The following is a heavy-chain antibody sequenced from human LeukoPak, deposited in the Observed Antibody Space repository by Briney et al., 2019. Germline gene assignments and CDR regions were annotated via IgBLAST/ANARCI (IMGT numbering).Heavy chain of an antibody. CDR3: AKDRYSPPTPEIDY. J-gene: IGHJ4*02. CDR2: ISGSGGST. D-gene: IGHD1-14*01. CDR1: GFTFSSYD. V-gene: IGHV3-23*01. Sequence: GGSLRLSCAASGFTFSSYDMNWARQAPGKGLEWVSAISGSGGSTYYADSVKGRFTISRDNSKNTLYLQMNSLRAEDTAVYYCAKDRYSPPTPEIDYWGQGTLVTVSS.